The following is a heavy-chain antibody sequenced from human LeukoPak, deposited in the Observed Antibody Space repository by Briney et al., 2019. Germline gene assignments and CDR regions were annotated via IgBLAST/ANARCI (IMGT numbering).Heavy chain of an antibody. V-gene: IGHV4-30-2*01. Sequence: SETLSLTCAVSGGSISSGGYSWSWIRQPPGKGLEWIGYIYHSGSTYYSPSLKSRVTISVDRSKNQFSLKLSSVTAADTAVYYCARGARDGYNPFDYWGQGTLVTVSS. D-gene: IGHD5-24*01. CDR3: ARGARDGYNPFDY. CDR1: GGSISSGGYS. CDR2: IYHSGST. J-gene: IGHJ4*02.